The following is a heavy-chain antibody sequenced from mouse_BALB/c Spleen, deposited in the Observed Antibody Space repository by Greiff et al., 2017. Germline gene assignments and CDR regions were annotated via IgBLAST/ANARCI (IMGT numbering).Heavy chain of an antibody. Sequence: EVMLVESGGGLVKPGGSLKLSCAASGFTFSSYAMSWVRQTPEKRLEWVASISSGGSTYYPDSVKGRFTISRDNARNILYLQMSSLRSEDTAMYYCARWGWLLNFDYWGQGTTLTVSS. CDR3: ARWGWLLNFDY. J-gene: IGHJ2*01. V-gene: IGHV5-6-5*01. D-gene: IGHD2-3*01. CDR2: ISSGGST. CDR1: GFTFSSYA.